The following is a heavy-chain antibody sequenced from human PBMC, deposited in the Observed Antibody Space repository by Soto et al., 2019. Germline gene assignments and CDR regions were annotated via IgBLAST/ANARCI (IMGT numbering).Heavy chain of an antibody. CDR3: AKGSRNYRPYYFDN. Sequence: PGGSLRLSCAASGFTFSNFVLAWVRQAPGKGLEWVAAIGGSGDTTYHADSAKGRFTISRDNSKNTLYLQMNSLRPEDTAVYYCAKGSRNYRPYYFDNWGQGTLVTVSS. CDR2: IGGSGDTT. CDR1: GFTFSNFV. V-gene: IGHV3-23*01. D-gene: IGHD3-10*01. J-gene: IGHJ4*02.